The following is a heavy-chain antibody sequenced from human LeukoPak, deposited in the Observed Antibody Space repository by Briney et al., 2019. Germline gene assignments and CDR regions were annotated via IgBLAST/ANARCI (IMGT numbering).Heavy chain of an antibody. CDR3: ARIGIKSSTSGWWFDP. D-gene: IGHD2-2*01. Sequence: SGTLSLTCTVSGGSINSYYWSWIRQPPGKGLEWIGYIYYSGSTNYNPSLKSRVTISVDTSKNQFSLKLSSVTAADTAVYYCARIGIKSSTSGWWFDPWGQGTLVTVSS. V-gene: IGHV4-59*12. CDR2: IYYSGST. CDR1: GGSINSYY. J-gene: IGHJ5*02.